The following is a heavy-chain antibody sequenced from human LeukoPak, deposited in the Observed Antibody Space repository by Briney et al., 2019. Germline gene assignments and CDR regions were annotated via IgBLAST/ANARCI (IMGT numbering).Heavy chain of an antibody. V-gene: IGHV3-11*05. CDR2: ISSSSSYI. J-gene: IGHJ4*02. D-gene: IGHD1/OR15-1a*01. CDR3: AKGQYASGWNSGNY. CDR1: GFTFSDYY. Sequence: PGGSLRLSCATSGFTFSDYYMSWIRQAPGKGLEWVSYISSSSSYIYYADSVKGRFTISRDDSKNTLYLQVNSLRAEDTAVYYCAKGQYASGWNSGNYWGEGTLVSVSS.